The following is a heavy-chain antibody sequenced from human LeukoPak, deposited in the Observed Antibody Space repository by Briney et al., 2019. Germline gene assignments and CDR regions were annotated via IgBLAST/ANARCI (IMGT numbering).Heavy chain of an antibody. V-gene: IGHV4-38-2*01. J-gene: IGHJ4*01. CDR1: GYSISSGYY. CDR3: GLSKLGIAVAGPIDY. Sequence: SETLSLTCAVSGYSISSGYYWGWIRQPPGKGLEWIGSIHHSGSTYYNPSLKSRLTVSVDTSKNQFSLKLSSVTAADTAIYYCGLSKLGIAVAGPIDYWGQGTLLTVPS. D-gene: IGHD6-19*01. CDR2: IHHSGST.